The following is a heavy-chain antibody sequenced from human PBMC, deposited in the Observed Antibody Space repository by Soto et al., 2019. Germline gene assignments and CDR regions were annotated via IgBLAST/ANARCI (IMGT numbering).Heavy chain of an antibody. CDR1: GFTFSSYA. Sequence: GGSLRLSCAASGFTFSSYAMSWVRQAPGKGLEWVSAISGSGGSTYYADSVKGRFTISRDNSKNTLYLQMNSLRAEDTAVYYCAKDYYDSSGYPGSDYFDYWGQGTLVTVS. CDR2: ISGSGGST. J-gene: IGHJ4*02. D-gene: IGHD3-22*01. CDR3: AKDYYDSSGYPGSDYFDY. V-gene: IGHV3-23*01.